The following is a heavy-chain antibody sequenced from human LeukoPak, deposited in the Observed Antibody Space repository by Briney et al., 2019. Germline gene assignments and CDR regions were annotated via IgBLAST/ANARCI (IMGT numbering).Heavy chain of an antibody. Sequence: WETLSLTCAVYGGTFSGYYWSWIRQAPGKGLEWIGVINHSGSTNYNASLKSRVTISVDTSKNQFSLKLSSVTAADTAVYYCARARIGGVVTAILGGLLDYWGQGTLVTVSS. V-gene: IGHV4-34*01. J-gene: IGHJ4*02. CDR3: ARARIGGVVTAILGGLLDY. D-gene: IGHD2-21*02. CDR2: INHSGST. CDR1: GGTFSGYY.